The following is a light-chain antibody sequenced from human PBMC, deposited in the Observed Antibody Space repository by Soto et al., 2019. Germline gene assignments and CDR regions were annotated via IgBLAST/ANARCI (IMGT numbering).Light chain of an antibody. Sequence: QSALTQPASVSGSPGQSITISCTGTSSDVGGYNYVSWYQQHPGKAPKLMIYDVSNRPSGVSNRFSVSKSGNTASLTISGIQAEDAADYYCSSYPSSSTLVFGGGTKLTVL. CDR3: SSYPSSSTLV. CDR2: DVS. J-gene: IGLJ2*01. V-gene: IGLV2-14*01. CDR1: SSDVGGYNY.